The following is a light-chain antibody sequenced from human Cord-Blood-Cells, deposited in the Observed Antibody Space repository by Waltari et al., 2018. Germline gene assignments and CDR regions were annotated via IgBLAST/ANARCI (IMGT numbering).Light chain of an antibody. J-gene: IGLJ2*01. CDR1: KLGAKY. CDR2: QNS. V-gene: IGLV3-1*01. Sequence: SYELTQPPSVSVSPGQTASITCSGDKLGAKYACWYHQKPGQSPVLVIYQNSKRAPGIPERFSGSNSGNTATLTISGTQAMDEADYYCQAWDSSTVVFGGGTKLTVL. CDR3: QAWDSSTVV.